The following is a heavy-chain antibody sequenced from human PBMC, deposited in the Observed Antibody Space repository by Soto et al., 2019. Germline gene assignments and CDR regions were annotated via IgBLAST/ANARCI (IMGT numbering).Heavy chain of an antibody. Sequence: GASVKVSCKASGGTFGGFPISWVRQAPGQGLEWMGEIIPGLGTSKYAQKIQGRVTITADESTSTAYMDLTSLRSDDTAVYYCARLSDCSDTTCSDGYYGLDVWGQGTTVTVSS. CDR1: GGTFGGFP. J-gene: IGHJ6*02. V-gene: IGHV1-69*13. CDR3: ARLSDCSDTTCSDGYYGLDV. D-gene: IGHD2-15*01. CDR2: IIPGLGTS.